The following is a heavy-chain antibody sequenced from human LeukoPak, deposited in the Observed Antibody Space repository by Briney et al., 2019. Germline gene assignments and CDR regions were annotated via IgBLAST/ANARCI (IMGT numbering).Heavy chain of an antibody. J-gene: IGHJ3*02. Sequence: GGSLRLSCAASGFTFSDYYMSWIRQAPGKGLEWVSSISSSSSYIYYADSVKGRFTISRDNAKNSLYLQMNSLRAEDTAVYYCAREGTTMVRGVIPDAFDIWGQGTMVTVSS. D-gene: IGHD3-10*01. CDR3: AREGTTMVRGVIPDAFDI. V-gene: IGHV3-11*06. CDR2: ISSSSSYI. CDR1: GFTFSDYY.